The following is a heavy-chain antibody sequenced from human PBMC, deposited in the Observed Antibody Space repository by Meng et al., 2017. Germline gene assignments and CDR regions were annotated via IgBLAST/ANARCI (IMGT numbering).Heavy chain of an antibody. V-gene: IGHV1-2*06. CDR3: ARDGGNYDFDY. CDR1: GCTFPGDA. J-gene: IGHJ4*02. D-gene: IGHD1-7*01. CDR2: IIPSSGDA. Sequence: QVQLVQSGSELKKPVASVKVSCKASGCTFPGDAMNWVRQAPGQGLEWIGRIIPSSGDANSAQKFLGRVTLTWDTSISTAYMELSSLRSDDTAIYYCARDGGNYDFDYWGQGTLVTVSS.